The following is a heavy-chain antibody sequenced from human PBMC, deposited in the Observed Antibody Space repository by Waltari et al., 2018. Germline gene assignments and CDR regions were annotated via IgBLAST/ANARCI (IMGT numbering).Heavy chain of an antibody. CDR2: IHHSGRI. Sequence: QVQLQESGSGLVQPSGTLSLTCAVSGGSISSNYWWSWVRQSPDKGLEWIGQIHHSGRIIYNPSLKSRVTISEDTSKNQFSLKVNAVTAADTAVYYCASDRGVGLYLDNWGQGTLVSVSS. J-gene: IGHJ4*02. V-gene: IGHV4-4*02. CDR3: ASDRGVGLYLDN. CDR1: GGSISSNYW. D-gene: IGHD2-8*02.